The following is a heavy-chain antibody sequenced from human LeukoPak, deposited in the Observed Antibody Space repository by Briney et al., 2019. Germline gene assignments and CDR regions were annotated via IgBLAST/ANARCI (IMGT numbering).Heavy chain of an antibody. CDR1: GXTFSSYA. Sequence: QPGGSLRLSCAASGXTFSSYAMSWVRQAPGKGLEWVSAISGSGGSTYYADSVKGRFTISRDNSKNTLYLQMNSLRAEDTAVYYCAKDNYYDSSGYPASFDYWGQGTLVTVSS. J-gene: IGHJ4*02. D-gene: IGHD3-22*01. CDR3: AKDNYYDSSGYPASFDY. V-gene: IGHV3-23*01. CDR2: ISGSGGST.